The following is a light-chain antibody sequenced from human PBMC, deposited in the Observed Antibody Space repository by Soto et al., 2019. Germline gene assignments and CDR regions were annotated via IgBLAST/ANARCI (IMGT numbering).Light chain of an antibody. J-gene: IGLJ1*01. Sequence: QSALTQSASVSGSPGQSITISCTGTSSDAGNYNCVPWYQQHPGKVPKLMIYEVNNRPSGVSNRFSDSKSGDTASLTISGLQAEDEDDYYCSLYTSENTYVFGTGTKVTVL. CDR2: EVN. CDR1: SSDAGNYNC. CDR3: SLYTSENTYV. V-gene: IGLV2-14*01.